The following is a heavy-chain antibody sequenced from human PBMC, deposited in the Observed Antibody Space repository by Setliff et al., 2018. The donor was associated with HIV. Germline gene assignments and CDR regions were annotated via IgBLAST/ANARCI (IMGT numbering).Heavy chain of an antibody. J-gene: IGHJ6*02. Sequence: ASVKVSCKASGYTFTSYAMHWVRQAPGQRLEWMGWIHTNTGDPTYAQGFTGRFVFSFDTSVSTAYLQISGLKAEDTAVYYCATRGEQLYFYGMDVWDQGTTVTVSS. CDR2: IHTNTGDP. V-gene: IGHV7-4-1*02. CDR1: GYTFTSYA. D-gene: IGHD1-26*01. CDR3: ATRGEQLYFYGMDV.